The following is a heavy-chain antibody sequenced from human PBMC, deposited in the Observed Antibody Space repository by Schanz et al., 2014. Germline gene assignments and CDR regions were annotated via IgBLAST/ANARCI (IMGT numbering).Heavy chain of an antibody. CDR2: IFTDGRT. D-gene: IGHD2-15*01. CDR1: GFAVDNYY. CDR3: ARLDPYCRSGTCSRAFDF. J-gene: IGHJ4*02. Sequence: EVQLVASGGGLVQPGGSLRLSCAASGFAVDNYYMSCVRQAPGRGLEWVSIIFTDGRTYYADSVKGRFTISRDSSKNTLFLQMNSLRTEDTAVYYCARLDPYCRSGTCSRAFDFWGQGTRVTVPS. V-gene: IGHV3-66*02.